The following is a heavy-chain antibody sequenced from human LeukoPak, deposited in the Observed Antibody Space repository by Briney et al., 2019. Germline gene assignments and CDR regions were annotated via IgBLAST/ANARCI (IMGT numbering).Heavy chain of an antibody. CDR3: ANSASNWNLWYFDY. V-gene: IGHV3-48*01. D-gene: IGHD1-1*01. Sequence: PGGSLRLSCAASGFTFSSYSMNWVRQAPGKGLEWVSYISSSSSTIYYADSVKGRFTISRDNSKNTLYLQMNSLRAEDTAVYYCANSASNWNLWYFDYWGQGTLVTVSS. J-gene: IGHJ4*02. CDR2: ISSSSSTI. CDR1: GFTFSSYS.